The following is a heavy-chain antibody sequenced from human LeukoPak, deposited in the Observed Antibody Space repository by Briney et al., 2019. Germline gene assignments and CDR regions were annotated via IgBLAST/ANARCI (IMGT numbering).Heavy chain of an antibody. CDR3: ARIDGSGSYYGLYNWFDP. CDR1: GYTFTGYY. D-gene: IGHD3-10*01. Sequence: ASVKVSCKASGYTFTGYYMHWVRQAPGQGLEWMGWINPNSGGTNYAQKFQGRVTMTRDTSISTAYMELSRLRSDDTAVYYCARIDGSGSYYGLYNWFDPWGQGTLVTVSS. CDR2: INPNSGGT. V-gene: IGHV1-2*02. J-gene: IGHJ5*02.